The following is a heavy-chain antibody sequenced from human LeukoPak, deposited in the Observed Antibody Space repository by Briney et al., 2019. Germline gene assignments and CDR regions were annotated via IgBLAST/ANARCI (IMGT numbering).Heavy chain of an antibody. Sequence: SETLSLTCAVYGGSFSGYYWGWIRQPPGKGLEWIGSIYYSGSTYYNPSLKSRVTISVDTSRNQFSLKLSSVTAADTAVYYCARQSYDILTTEWYFDLWGRGTLVTVSS. CDR2: IYYSGST. D-gene: IGHD3-9*01. CDR1: GGSFSGYY. CDR3: ARQSYDILTTEWYFDL. V-gene: IGHV4-39*01. J-gene: IGHJ2*01.